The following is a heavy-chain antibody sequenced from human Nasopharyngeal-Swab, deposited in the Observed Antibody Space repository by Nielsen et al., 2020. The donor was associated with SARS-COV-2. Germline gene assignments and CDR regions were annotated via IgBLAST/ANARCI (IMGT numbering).Heavy chain of an antibody. J-gene: IGHJ6*02. D-gene: IGHD6-19*01. CDR1: GYTFTGYY. Sequence: ASVKVSCKASGYTFTGYYMHWVRQAPGQGLEWMGRINPNSGGTNYAQKFQGRVTMTRDTSISTAYMELSRLRSDDTAVYYCARHPTSVAGTGDYYYGMDVWGQGTTVTVSS. CDR3: ARHPTSVAGTGDYYYGMDV. CDR2: INPNSGGT. V-gene: IGHV1-2*06.